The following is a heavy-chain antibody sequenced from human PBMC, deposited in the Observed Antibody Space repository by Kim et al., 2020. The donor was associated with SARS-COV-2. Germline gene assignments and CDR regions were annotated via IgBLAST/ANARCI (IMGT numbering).Heavy chain of an antibody. V-gene: IGHV3-33*06. CDR1: GFTFSSYG. J-gene: IGHJ1*01. Sequence: GGSLRLSCAASGFTFSSYGMHWVRQAPGKGLEWVAVIWYDGSNKYYADSVKGRFTISRDNSKNTLYLQMNSLRAEDTAVYYCAKDRWAHYYGSGSYELWGQGTLVTVSS. CDR3: AKDRWAHYYGSGSYEL. D-gene: IGHD3-10*01. CDR2: IWYDGSNK.